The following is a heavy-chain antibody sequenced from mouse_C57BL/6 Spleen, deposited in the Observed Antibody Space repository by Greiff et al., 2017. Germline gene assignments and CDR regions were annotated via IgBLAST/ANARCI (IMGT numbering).Heavy chain of an antibody. J-gene: IGHJ4*01. D-gene: IGHD2-2*01. Sequence: QVQLQQSGAELVKPGASVKISCKASGYAFSSYWMNWVKQRPGKGLEWIGQIYPGDGDTNYNGKCKGKATLTADKSSSTAYMQLSSLTSEDSAVYFCARSWLRRYYYAMDYWGQGTSVTVSS. CDR1: GYAFSSYW. V-gene: IGHV1-80*01. CDR3: ARSWLRRYYYAMDY. CDR2: IYPGDGDT.